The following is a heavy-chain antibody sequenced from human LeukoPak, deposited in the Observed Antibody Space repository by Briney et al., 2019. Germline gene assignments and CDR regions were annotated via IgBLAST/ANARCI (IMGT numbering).Heavy chain of an antibody. J-gene: IGHJ4*02. CDR3: ARGFTGYVFFDY. V-gene: IGHV3-7*04. CDR2: IKPDGSET. D-gene: IGHD5-12*01. CDR1: GFNFNDHW. Sequence: GGSLRLSCAASGFNFNDHWMSWVRQAPGKGLEWLANIKPDGSETHYVDSVRGRFTISRDNAKNSLYLRMNSLGAEDTAVYYCARGFTGYVFFDYWGQGILVTVSS.